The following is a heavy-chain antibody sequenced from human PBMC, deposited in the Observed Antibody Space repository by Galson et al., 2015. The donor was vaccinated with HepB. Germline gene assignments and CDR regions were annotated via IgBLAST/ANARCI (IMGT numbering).Heavy chain of an antibody. V-gene: IGHV3-23*01. Sequence: SLRLSCAASGFVFSNYAMSWVRQAPGKGLEWVSVISGGGGTTYYADSVRGRFTISRDNSKNTLYPQMNSLRAEDTAVYYCAKGEEEVTMVRGVGGEFDYWGQGTLVTVSS. CDR1: GFVFSNYA. J-gene: IGHJ4*02. CDR2: ISGGGGTT. CDR3: AKGEEEVTMVRGVGGEFDY. D-gene: IGHD3-10*01.